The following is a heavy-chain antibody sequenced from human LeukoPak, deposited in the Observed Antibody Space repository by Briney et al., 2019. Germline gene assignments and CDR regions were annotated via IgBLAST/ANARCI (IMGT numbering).Heavy chain of an antibody. CDR1: GYTFTSYG. CDR3: ARGIRSIAARPSWFDP. V-gene: IGHV1-18*01. J-gene: IGHJ5*02. CDR2: ISAYNGNT. D-gene: IGHD6-6*01. Sequence: ASVKVSCKASGYTFTSYGISWVRQAPGQGLEWMGWISAYNGNTKYAQKLQGRVTMTTDTSTSTAYMELRSLRYDDTAVYYCARGIRSIAARPSWFDPWGQGTLVTVSS.